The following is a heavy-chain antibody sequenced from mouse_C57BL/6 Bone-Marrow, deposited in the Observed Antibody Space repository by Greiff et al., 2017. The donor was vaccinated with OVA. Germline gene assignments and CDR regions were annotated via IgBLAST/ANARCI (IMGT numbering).Heavy chain of an antibody. CDR3: ARFGYYGSSGAY. V-gene: IGHV1-64*01. CDR1: GYTFTSYW. Sequence: VQLQQPGAELVKPGASVKLSCKASGYTFTSYWMHWVKQRPGQGLEWIGMIHPNSGSTNYNEKFKSKATLTVDKSSSTAYMHLSSLTSEDSAVKCCARFGYYGSSGAYWGQGTLVTVSA. J-gene: IGHJ3*01. CDR2: IHPNSGST. D-gene: IGHD1-1*01.